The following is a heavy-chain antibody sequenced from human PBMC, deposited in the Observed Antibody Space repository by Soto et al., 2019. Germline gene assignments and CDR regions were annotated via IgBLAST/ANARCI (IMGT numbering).Heavy chain of an antibody. CDR1: GFTFTDYA. V-gene: IGHV3-23*01. J-gene: IGHJ4*02. Sequence: EVQLLESGGGLVQPGGSLRLSCAASGFTFTDYALSWVLQAPGKGLEWVATISGIGGSTYLADSVKGRLSISRDNSKNTVSLLMNSLRAEDTAVYFCARGSSGYISSWYYFDYWGRGTLVTVSS. CDR2: ISGIGGST. CDR3: ARGSSGYISSWYYFDY. D-gene: IGHD6-13*01.